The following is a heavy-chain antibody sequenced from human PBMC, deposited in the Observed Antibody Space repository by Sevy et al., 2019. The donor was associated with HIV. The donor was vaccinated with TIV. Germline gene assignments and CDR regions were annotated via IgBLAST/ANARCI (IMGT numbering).Heavy chain of an antibody. D-gene: IGHD2-21*02. CDR3: GRGRELYCGGDCYSAFDI. Sequence: GGSLRLSCAASGFTFDDYGMSWVRQAPGKGLEWVSGINWNAGSTGYADSVKGRFTISRDNAKNSLYVQMKSLRAEDTALYYWGRGRELYCGGDCYSAFDIWGQGTMVTVSS. CDR1: GFTFDDYG. CDR2: INWNAGST. J-gene: IGHJ3*02. V-gene: IGHV3-20*04.